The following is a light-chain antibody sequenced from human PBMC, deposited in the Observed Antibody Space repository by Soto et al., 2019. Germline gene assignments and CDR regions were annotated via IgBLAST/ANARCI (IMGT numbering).Light chain of an antibody. J-gene: IGKJ1*01. CDR3: QQYNAYSPWT. CDR2: KAS. Sequence: DIQMTQSPSTLSASIGDRVTITCRASQNIMTWLAWHQQKPGKALKLLIFKASDLDVGVPSRFAGSGSGTEFTLTISNLQPDDVATYYCQQYNAYSPWTFGQGTKVEIK. CDR1: QNIMTW. V-gene: IGKV1-5*03.